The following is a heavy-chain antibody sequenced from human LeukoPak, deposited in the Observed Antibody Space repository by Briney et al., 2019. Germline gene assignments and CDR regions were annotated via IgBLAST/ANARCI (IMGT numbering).Heavy chain of an antibody. J-gene: IGHJ6*02. CDR2: ISGSVGST. CDR3: AKVRGGGEPSWVYYYYYGMDV. D-gene: IGHD3-16*01. CDR1: GFTFSSYA. Sequence: PGASLRLSCAASGFTFSSYAMSWVRQAPGKGLEWVSAISGSVGSTYYADSVKGRFTISRDNSKNTLYLQMNSLRAEDTAVYYCAKVRGGGEPSWVYYYYYGMDVWGQGTTVTVSS. V-gene: IGHV3-23*01.